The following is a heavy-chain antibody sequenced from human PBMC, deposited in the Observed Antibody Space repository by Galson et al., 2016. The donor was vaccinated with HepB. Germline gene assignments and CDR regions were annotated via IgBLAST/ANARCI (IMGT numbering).Heavy chain of an antibody. CDR3: ARVGGWYGVGGRGFDP. V-gene: IGHV5-51*01. CDR2: IYPRDSDI. J-gene: IGHJ5*02. D-gene: IGHD6-19*01. Sequence: QSGAEVKKPGESLKISCKGSGYRFTNYWIGWVRQMPGKGLDWMGIIYPRDSDIKYSPSFQGQVTISVDKSTSTAYLQWSSLKASDTAMYYCARVGGWYGVGGRGFDPWGQATLVTVSS. CDR1: GYRFTNYW.